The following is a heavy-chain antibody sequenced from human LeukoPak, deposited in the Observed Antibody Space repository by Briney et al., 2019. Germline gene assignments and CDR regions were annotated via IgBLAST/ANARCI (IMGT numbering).Heavy chain of an antibody. CDR3: AKGLKSGYTYGPFDY. D-gene: IGHD5-18*01. CDR2: ISGSGGST. V-gene: IGHV3-23*01. Sequence: GGSLRLSCAASGFTFSSYAMSWVRQAPGKGLEWVSAISGSGGSTYYADSVKGRVTISRDNSKNTLCLQMNSLRAEDTAVYYCAKGLKSGYTYGPFDYWGQGTLVTVSS. J-gene: IGHJ4*02. CDR1: GFTFSSYA.